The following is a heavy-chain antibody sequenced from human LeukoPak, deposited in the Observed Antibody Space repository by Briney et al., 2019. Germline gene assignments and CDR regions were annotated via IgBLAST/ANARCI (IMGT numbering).Heavy chain of an antibody. CDR3: AKALGSTVTTRTYFDY. J-gene: IGHJ4*02. Sequence: PGGSLRLSCAASGFTFHDYAMHWVRQAPGKGLEWASGLSWNGGNIGYAESVRGRFTISRDNAGNPLYLQMNSLRPEDTALYYCAKALGSTVTTRTYFDYWGQGTLVTVSS. CDR1: GFTFHDYA. CDR2: LSWNGGNI. V-gene: IGHV3-9*01. D-gene: IGHD4-17*01.